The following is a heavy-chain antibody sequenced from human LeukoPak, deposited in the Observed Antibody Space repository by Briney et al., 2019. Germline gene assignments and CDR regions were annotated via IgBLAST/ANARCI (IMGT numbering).Heavy chain of an antibody. CDR1: GGTFSSYA. CDR3: ARAAGIAAPLDY. J-gene: IGHJ4*02. V-gene: IGHV1-69*13. Sequence: SVKVSCKASGGTFSSYAISWVRQAPGQGLEWMGGIIPIFGTANYAQKFQGRVTITADESTSTAYMELSSLRSEDTAVYYCARAAGIAAPLDYWGQGTLVTVSS. D-gene: IGHD6-13*01. CDR2: IIPIFGTA.